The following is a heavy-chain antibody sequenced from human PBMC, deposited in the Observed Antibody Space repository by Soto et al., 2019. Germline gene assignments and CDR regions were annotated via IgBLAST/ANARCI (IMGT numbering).Heavy chain of an antibody. V-gene: IGHV3-48*02. CDR1: GFTFSSYS. CDR3: ARGPIAARLVYGMDV. Sequence: PGGSLRLSCAAFGFTFSSYSMNWVRQAPGKGLEWVSYISSSSTIYYADSVKGRFTISRDNAKNSLYLQMNSLRDEDTAVYYCARGPIAARLVYGMDVWGQGTTVTVSS. J-gene: IGHJ6*02. CDR2: ISSSSTI. D-gene: IGHD6-6*01.